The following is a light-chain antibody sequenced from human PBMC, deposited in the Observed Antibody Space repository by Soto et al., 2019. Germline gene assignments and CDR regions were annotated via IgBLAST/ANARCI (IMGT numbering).Light chain of an antibody. V-gene: IGLV2-14*01. CDR2: EVS. CDR3: SSYTSSSTPHYV. Sequence: SVLTQPASVSGSPGQSIPISCTGTSSDVGGYNYVSWYQQHPGKAPKLMIYEVSNRPSGVSNRFSGSKSGNTASLTISGLQAEDEADYYCSSYTSSSTPHYVFGTGTKVTVL. CDR1: SSDVGGYNY. J-gene: IGLJ1*01.